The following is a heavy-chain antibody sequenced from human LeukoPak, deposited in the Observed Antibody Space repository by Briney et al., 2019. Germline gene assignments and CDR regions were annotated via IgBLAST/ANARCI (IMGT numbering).Heavy chain of an antibody. Sequence: GGSLRLSCAASGFTFSNAWMSWVSQAPGKGLEWVGRIKSKTEGGTTEYAAPVKGRFTIPRDDSKNTLNLQMNSLKSEDTAVSYCTTNRWSECFDYWGQGTLVTVSS. CDR2: IKSKTEGGTT. V-gene: IGHV3-15*01. CDR1: GFTFSNAW. D-gene: IGHD3-3*01. CDR3: TTNRWSECFDY. J-gene: IGHJ4*02.